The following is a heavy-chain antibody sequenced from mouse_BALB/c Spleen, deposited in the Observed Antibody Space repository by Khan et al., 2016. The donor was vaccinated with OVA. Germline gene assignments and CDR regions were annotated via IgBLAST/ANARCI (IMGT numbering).Heavy chain of an antibody. V-gene: IGHV3-2*02. CDR1: GYSITSDYA. J-gene: IGHJ3*01. Sequence: EVQLQESGPGLVKPSQSLSLTCTVTGYSITSDYAWNWIRQFPGNKLEWMGYISYSGSTSYTPSLKSRISITRDQSKNQFFLQLNSVTTEDTATYYCARGRAYWGQGTLGTVSA. CDR3: ARGRAY. CDR2: ISYSGST. D-gene: IGHD3-3*01.